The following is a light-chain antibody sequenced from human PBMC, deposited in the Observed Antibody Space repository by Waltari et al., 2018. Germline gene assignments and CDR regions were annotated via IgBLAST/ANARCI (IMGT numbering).Light chain of an antibody. J-gene: IGLJ1*01. V-gene: IGLV2-23*02. CDR3: CSYAGLGIYV. CDR1: SSDVGNYNL. Sequence: QSGLTQPASVSGSPGQSITVSCTGTSSDVGNYNLVSWYQQYPGKAPKLMVYEVTKRTSGVADRFSGPKSGNTASLTISGLQSEDEADYYCCSYAGLGIYVFGTGTKVTVL. CDR2: EVT.